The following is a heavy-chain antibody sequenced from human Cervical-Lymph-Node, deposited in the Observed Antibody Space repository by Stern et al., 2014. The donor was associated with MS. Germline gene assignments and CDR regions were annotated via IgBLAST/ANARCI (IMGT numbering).Heavy chain of an antibody. D-gene: IGHD5-18*01. CDR1: GFTFSSYG. CDR2: ISYDGSKK. J-gene: IGHJ4*02. Sequence: VQLVESGGGVVQPGTSLRLSCAASGFTFSSYGMHWVRQAPGKGLEWVAVISYDGSKKYCADSVKGRFTISRDNSENTLYLQMNSLRAEDTAVYYCASNRAAMDPTRVFDYWGQGTLVTVSS. CDR3: ASNRAAMDPTRVFDY. V-gene: IGHV3-30*03.